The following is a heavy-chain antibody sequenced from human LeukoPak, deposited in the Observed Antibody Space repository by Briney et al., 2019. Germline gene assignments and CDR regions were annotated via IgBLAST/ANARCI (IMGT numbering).Heavy chain of an antibody. CDR1: GFSFSGHG. Sequence: GRSLRLSCAASGFSFSGHGMHWVRQAPGKGLEGVALIWYDGSSKYYGDSVKGRFTISRDNSKNTLYLQMNSLRDEDTAVYYCAREYRFGIRAADYYGMDVWGQGTTVTVSS. CDR3: AREYRFGIRAADYYGMDV. V-gene: IGHV3-33*01. D-gene: IGHD3-10*01. J-gene: IGHJ6*02. CDR2: IWYDGSSK.